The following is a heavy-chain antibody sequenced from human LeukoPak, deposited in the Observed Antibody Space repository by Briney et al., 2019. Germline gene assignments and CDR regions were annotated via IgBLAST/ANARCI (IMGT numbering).Heavy chain of an antibody. Sequence: GRSLRLSCAASGFTFDDYAMHWVRQAPGKGLEWVSGISWNSGSIGYADSVKGRFTISRDNAKNSLYLQMNSLRAEDTALYYCAKGRSSSWSYYIDYWGQGTLVTVSS. CDR1: GFTFDDYA. CDR3: AKGRSSSWSYYIDY. J-gene: IGHJ4*02. D-gene: IGHD6-13*01. CDR2: ISWNSGSI. V-gene: IGHV3-9*01.